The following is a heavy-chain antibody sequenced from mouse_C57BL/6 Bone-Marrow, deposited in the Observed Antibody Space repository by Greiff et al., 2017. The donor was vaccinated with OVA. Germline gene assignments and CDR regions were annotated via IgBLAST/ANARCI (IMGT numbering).Heavy chain of an antibody. CDR2: IRNKASGYTT. CDR3: AIMWGGFDY. J-gene: IGHJ2*01. Sequence: EVQVVESGGGLVQPGGSLSLSCAASGFTFTDYYMSWVRQPPGQALEWLGFIRNKASGYTTEYSVSVKGRFTISRDTSQSILYLQMNALRAEDSATYYCAIMWGGFDYWGQGTTLTVSA. CDR1: GFTFTDYY. V-gene: IGHV7-3*01.